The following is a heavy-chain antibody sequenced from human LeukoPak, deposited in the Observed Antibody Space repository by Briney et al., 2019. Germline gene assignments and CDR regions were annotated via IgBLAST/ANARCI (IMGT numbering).Heavy chain of an antibody. D-gene: IGHD3-3*01. V-gene: IGHV4-39*07. CDR1: GDSISSSSYY. J-gene: IGHJ5*02. CDR3: ARGGPYDFWSGYHINWFDP. Sequence: KASETLSLTCTVSGDSISSSSYYWSWIRQPPGKGLEWIGEINHSGSTNYNPSLKSRVTISVDTSKNQFSLKLSSVTAADTAVYYCARGGPYDFWSGYHINWFDPWGQGTLVTVSS. CDR2: INHSGST.